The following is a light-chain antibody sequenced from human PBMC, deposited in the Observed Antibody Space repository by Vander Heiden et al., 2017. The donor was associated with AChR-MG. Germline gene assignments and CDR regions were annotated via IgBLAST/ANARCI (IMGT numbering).Light chain of an antibody. CDR1: QSVRSY. Sequence: IVLTQSPATLSLSPGERATLSCRASQSVRSYLAWYQQKPGQAPRLLIYDASNRATGIPARFSGSGSGTDFTLTISSLEPEDFGVYYCQQRSSWPLTFGGGTKVEIK. CDR2: DAS. V-gene: IGKV3-11*01. CDR3: QQRSSWPLT. J-gene: IGKJ4*01.